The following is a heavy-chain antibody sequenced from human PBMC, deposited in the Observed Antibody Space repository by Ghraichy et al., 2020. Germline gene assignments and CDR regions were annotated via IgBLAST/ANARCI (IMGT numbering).Heavy chain of an antibody. V-gene: IGHV3-23*01. CDR3: AKGSGDYGDFDI. Sequence: GGSLRLSCAASGFTFSSYVMSWVRQAPGKGLEWVSAISGSGGSTYYADSVKGRFTISRDNSKNTLYLQMNSLRAEDTAVYYCAKGSGDYGDFDIWGQGTMVTVSS. CDR1: GFTFSSYV. D-gene: IGHD4-17*01. CDR2: ISGSGGST. J-gene: IGHJ3*02.